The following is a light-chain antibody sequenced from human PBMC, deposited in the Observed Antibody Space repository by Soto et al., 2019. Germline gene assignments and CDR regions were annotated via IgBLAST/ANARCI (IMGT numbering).Light chain of an antibody. CDR1: QSVSSN. V-gene: IGKV3-15*01. CDR2: GAS. J-gene: IGKJ5*01. CDR3: QQRGDWPPIT. Sequence: EIVMTQSPATLPVSPGERATLSCRASQSVSSNLAWYQQKPGQAPRLLIYGASTRATGIPARFSGSGSGTDFTLTISSLEPEDFAVYYCQQRGDWPPITFGQGTRLEI.